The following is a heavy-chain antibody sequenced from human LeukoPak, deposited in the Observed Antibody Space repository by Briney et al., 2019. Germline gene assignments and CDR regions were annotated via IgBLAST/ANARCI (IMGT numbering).Heavy chain of an antibody. CDR1: GFTFSSYG. Sequence: PGGSLRLSCAASGFTFSSYGMHWVRQAPGKGPEWVAVIWYDGSNKYYADSVKGRFTISRDNSKNTLYLQMNSLRAEDTAVYYCARTGRETTDYYDSSGYYFYFDYWGQGTLVTVSS. J-gene: IGHJ4*02. CDR2: IWYDGSNK. CDR3: ARTGRETTDYYDSSGYYFYFDY. V-gene: IGHV3-33*01. D-gene: IGHD3-22*01.